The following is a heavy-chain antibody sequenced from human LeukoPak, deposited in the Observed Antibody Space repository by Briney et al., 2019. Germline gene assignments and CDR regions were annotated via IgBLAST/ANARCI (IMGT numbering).Heavy chain of an antibody. CDR2: IYYSGNT. CDR1: GGSISNYY. V-gene: IGHV4-59*01. J-gene: IGHJ4*02. Sequence: KTSETLSLTCTVSGGSISNYYWSWIRQPPGKGLEWIEYIYYSGNTNYNPSLKSRVTISVDTSKNQFSLKLSSVTAADTAVYYCVRENYSSGWYGIIDYWGQGTLVTVSS. CDR3: VRENYSSGWYGIIDY. D-gene: IGHD6-19*01.